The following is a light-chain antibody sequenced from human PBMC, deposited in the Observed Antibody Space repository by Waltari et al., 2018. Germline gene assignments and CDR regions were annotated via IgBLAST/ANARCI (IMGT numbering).Light chain of an antibody. CDR2: GAF. V-gene: IGKV3-15*01. CDR3: QQYNNWPLT. CDR1: QDFSNN. J-gene: IGKJ4*01. Sequence: DIVMTQSPATLSVSPGERVTLSCRASQDFSNNLAWYQQKPGQAPRLLMYGAFTRATGIPARFSGSGSGTEFTLTINSMQSEDIAVYYCQQYNNWPLTFGGGTKVEIK.